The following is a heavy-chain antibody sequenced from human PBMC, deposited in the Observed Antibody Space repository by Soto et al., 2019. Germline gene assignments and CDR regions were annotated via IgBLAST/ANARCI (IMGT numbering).Heavy chain of an antibody. Sequence: QVQLVHSGAEVKKPGASVKVSCTVSGYTLTELSMHWVRQAPGQGLERMGGFDPEDGETSYAQKFPGRVTMTEDTSTYTVSMELSSLRSEDTAVYYCATDLDYGDDDGGIGYWGQGTLGTVSS. CDR2: FDPEDGET. J-gene: IGHJ4*02. CDR1: GYTLTELS. V-gene: IGHV1-24*01. D-gene: IGHD4-17*01. CDR3: ATDLDYGDDDGGIGY.